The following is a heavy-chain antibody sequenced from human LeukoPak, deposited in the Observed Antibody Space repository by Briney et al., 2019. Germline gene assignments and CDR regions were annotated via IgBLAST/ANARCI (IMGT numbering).Heavy chain of an antibody. Sequence: GGSLRLSCAASGFTFSSYAMHWVRQAPGKGLEWVAVKGRFTISRDNSKNTLYLQMNSLRTEDTAVYYCARAVRDAFDIWGQGTMVTVSS. V-gene: IGHV3-30*04. CDR1: GFTFSSYA. CDR3: ARAVRDAFDI. J-gene: IGHJ3*02.